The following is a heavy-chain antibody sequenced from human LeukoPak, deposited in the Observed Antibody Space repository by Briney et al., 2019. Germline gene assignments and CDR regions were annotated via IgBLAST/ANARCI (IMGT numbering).Heavy chain of an antibody. CDR1: GGSISTYY. D-gene: IGHD6-13*01. Sequence: KPSETLSLTCTVSGGSISTYYWSWIRQPPGKGLEWIGYIYYTGSTNYNPSLKSRVTISVDTSKNQFSLKLSSVTAADTAVYYCAKDIAADGTNWFDPWGQGTLVTVSS. CDR2: IYYTGST. CDR3: AKDIAADGTNWFDP. J-gene: IGHJ5*02. V-gene: IGHV4-59*01.